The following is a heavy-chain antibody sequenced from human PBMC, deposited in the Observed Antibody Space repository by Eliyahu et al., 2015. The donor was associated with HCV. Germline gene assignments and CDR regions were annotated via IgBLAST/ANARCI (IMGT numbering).Heavy chain of an antibody. Sequence: QVQLVQSGAEVKKPGSSVKVFCKASGGTFSTYGIAWVRQAPGQGLEWMGGIIPIFGTANHAQKFQGRVTITADISTSTAYMEVSSLISEDTAIYYCALYYCGSGRTTAFDIWGQGTMVTVSS. J-gene: IGHJ3*02. D-gene: IGHD3-10*01. CDR2: IIPIFGTA. CDR1: GGTFSTYG. V-gene: IGHV1-69*06. CDR3: ALYYCGSGRTTAFDI.